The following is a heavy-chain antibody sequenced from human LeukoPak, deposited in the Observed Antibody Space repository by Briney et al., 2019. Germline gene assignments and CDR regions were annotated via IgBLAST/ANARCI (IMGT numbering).Heavy chain of an antibody. V-gene: IGHV3-30*18. CDR3: AKGAWNSYEDYYMDV. CDR1: GFTFSSYG. D-gene: IGHD1-7*01. CDR2: ISYDGSNK. Sequence: GGSLRLSCAASGFTFSSYGMHWVRQAPGKGLEWVAVISYDGSNKYYADSVKGRFTISRDNSKNTLYLQMNSLRAEDTAVYYCAKGAWNSYEDYYMDVWGKGTTVTVSS. J-gene: IGHJ6*03.